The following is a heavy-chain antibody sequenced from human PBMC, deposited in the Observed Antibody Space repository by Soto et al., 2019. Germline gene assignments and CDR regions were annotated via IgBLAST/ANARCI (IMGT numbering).Heavy chain of an antibody. V-gene: IGHV4-4*02. J-gene: IGHJ4*02. CDR3: ETGNVDSRLEY. D-gene: IGHD3-3*01. CDR1: DGSISSYDW. CDR2: MYHSGGA. Sequence: SETLSLTCVVSDGSISSYDWWTWVRQPPGKGLEWIGKMYHSGGADYSPSLKSRVTISADSSKNHFSLRLTGVTAADTAVYYCETGNVDSRLEYCGQGTKVTVYS.